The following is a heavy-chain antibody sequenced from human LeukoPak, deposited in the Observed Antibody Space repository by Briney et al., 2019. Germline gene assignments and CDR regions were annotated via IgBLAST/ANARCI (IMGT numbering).Heavy chain of an antibody. V-gene: IGHV1-69*13. CDR2: IIPIFGTA. CDR1: GGTFSSYA. J-gene: IGHJ4*02. D-gene: IGHD3-10*01. Sequence: SVKVSCKASGGTFSSYAISWVRQAPGQGLEWMGGIIPIFGTANYAQKFQGRVTITADESTSTAYMELSSLRSEDAAVYYCARAPPGASRHMGIDYWGQGTLVTVSS. CDR3: ARAPPGASRHMGIDY.